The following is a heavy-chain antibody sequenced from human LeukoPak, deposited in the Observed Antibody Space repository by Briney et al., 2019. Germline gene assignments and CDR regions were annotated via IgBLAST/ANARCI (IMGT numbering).Heavy chain of an antibody. D-gene: IGHD6-13*01. CDR2: IYYSGST. V-gene: IGHV4-39*07. CDR3: AIAPGGSSWPFDY. J-gene: IGHJ4*02. Sequence: SETLSLTCTVSGGSISSSSYYWGWIRQPPGKGLEWIGSIYYSGSTYYNPSLKSRVTISVDTSKNQFSLELSSVTAADTAVYYCAIAPGGSSWPFDYWGQGTLVTVSS. CDR1: GGSISSSSYY.